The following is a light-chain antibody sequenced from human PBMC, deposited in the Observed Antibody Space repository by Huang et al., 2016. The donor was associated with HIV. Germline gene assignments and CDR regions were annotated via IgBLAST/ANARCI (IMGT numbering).Light chain of an antibody. V-gene: IGKV1-6*01. CDR1: QDIRND. CDR2: AAS. CDR3: LQDYNYPRT. Sequence: AIQMTPSPSSLSASVGDRVTITCRASQDIRNDLGWYQQKPGKAPKLLIYAASELQTGVPLRFSGSGSGTEFTLSSSSLQPEDFATYYCLQDYNYPRTCGQGTKVQV. J-gene: IGKJ1*01.